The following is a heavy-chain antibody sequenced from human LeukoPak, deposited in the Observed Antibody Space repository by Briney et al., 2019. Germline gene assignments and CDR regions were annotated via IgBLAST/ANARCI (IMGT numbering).Heavy chain of an antibody. CDR3: AAEGHDYSNYQTLYGMDV. CDR1: GFTFTSFA. J-gene: IGHJ6*02. V-gene: IGHV1-58*01. Sequence: SVKVSCKASGFTFTSFAVQWVRQARGQRLEWIGWIVVGSGNTNYAQKFQERVTITRDMSTSTAYMELSSLRSEDTAVYYCAAEGHDYSNYQTLYGMDVWGQGTTVTVSS. D-gene: IGHD4-11*01. CDR2: IVVGSGNT.